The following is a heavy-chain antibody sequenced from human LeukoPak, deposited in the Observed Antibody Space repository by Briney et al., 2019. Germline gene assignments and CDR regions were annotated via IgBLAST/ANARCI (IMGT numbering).Heavy chain of an antibody. Sequence: GGSLRLSCTASGFTFGDYAMSWVRQAPGKGLEWVGFIRSKAYGGTTEYAASVKGRFTISRDDSKSIAYLQMNSLKTEDTAVYSCTRAYYYGTSGYFPPLDYWGQGTLVTVSS. V-gene: IGHV3-49*04. D-gene: IGHD3-22*01. CDR3: TRAYYYGTSGYFPPLDY. J-gene: IGHJ4*02. CDR2: IRSKAYGGTT. CDR1: GFTFGDYA.